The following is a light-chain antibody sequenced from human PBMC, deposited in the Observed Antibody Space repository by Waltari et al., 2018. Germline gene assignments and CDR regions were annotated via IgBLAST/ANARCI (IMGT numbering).Light chain of an antibody. CDR1: QDVKNY. J-gene: IGKJ1*01. CDR3: QQNYAFPRT. CDR2: TAT. V-gene: IGKV1D-8*01. Sequence: WRPSQDVKNYFAWYRQKPGKAPELLIYTATFLQTGVPSRFSGSGSGTDFTLTITSLQSEDFATYFCQQNYAFPRTFGQGTKVEVK.